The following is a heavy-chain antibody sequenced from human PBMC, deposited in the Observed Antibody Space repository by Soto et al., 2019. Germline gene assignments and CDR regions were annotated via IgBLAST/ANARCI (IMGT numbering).Heavy chain of an antibody. D-gene: IGHD1-26*01. Sequence: EVQLVESGGGLVKPGGSLRLSCVVSGFTFSNYNMNWVRQAPGKGLEWVSSISGTSSYIYYGDSVTGRFTISRDNAKNSLYLQMNSLRAEDTAVYYCARGVGAVTGREEYWGQGTLVTVSS. CDR2: ISGTSSYI. CDR1: GFTFSNYN. CDR3: ARGVGAVTGREEY. V-gene: IGHV3-21*06. J-gene: IGHJ4*02.